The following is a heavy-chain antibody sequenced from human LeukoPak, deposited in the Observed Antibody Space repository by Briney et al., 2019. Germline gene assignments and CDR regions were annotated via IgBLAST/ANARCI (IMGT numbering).Heavy chain of an antibody. J-gene: IGHJ4*02. CDR2: MNPNSGNT. CDR1: GYTFTSYD. D-gene: IGHD3-10*01. CDR3: ARGSRYYGSGSYYY. Sequence: ASVKVSCKASGYTFTSYDINWVRQATGQGLEWMGWMNPNSGNTDYAQKFQGRVTMTRNTSISTAYMELSSLRSEDTAVYYCARGSRYYGSGSYYYWGQGTLVTVSS. V-gene: IGHV1-8*01.